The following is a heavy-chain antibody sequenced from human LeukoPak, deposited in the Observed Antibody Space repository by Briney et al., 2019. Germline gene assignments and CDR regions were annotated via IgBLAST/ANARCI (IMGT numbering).Heavy chain of an antibody. D-gene: IGHD3-22*01. CDR2: IKSKTDGGTT. CDR3: TTGLYDSSGYYSDY. J-gene: IGHJ4*02. CDR1: GFTFSNAW. V-gene: IGHV3-15*07. Sequence: GGSLRLSCAASGFTFSNAWMNWVRQAPGKGLEWVGRIKSKTDGGTTDYAAPVKGRFTISRDDSKNTLYLQMNSLKTEGTAVYYCTTGLYDSSGYYSDYWGQGTLVTVSS.